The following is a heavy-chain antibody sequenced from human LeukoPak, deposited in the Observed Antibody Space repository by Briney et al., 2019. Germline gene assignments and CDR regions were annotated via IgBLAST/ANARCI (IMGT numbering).Heavy chain of an antibody. CDR2: ISSSSSYI. V-gene: IGHV3-21*01. CDR1: GFTFSSYS. D-gene: IGHD3-3*01. CDR3: ARDGITIFGVVITPYFDY. J-gene: IGHJ4*02. Sequence: GGSLRLSCAASGFTFSSYSMNWVRQAPGKGLEWVSSISSSSSYIYYADSVKGRFTISRDNAKHSLYLQMNSLRAEDTAVYYCARDGITIFGVVITPYFDYWGQGTLVTVSS.